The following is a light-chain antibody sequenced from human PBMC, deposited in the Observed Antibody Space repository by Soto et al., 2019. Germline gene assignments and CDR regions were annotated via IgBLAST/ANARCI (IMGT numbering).Light chain of an antibody. CDR2: DAS. Sequence: DIQMTQSPSSLSASVGDRVTITCRASQAISNHLAWFQQKPGKPPKSLIYDASSLQSGVPSKFSGSGSGTDFTLTISSRQPEEFATYYCQQYHNYPVTFGGGTKVEIK. J-gene: IGKJ4*01. CDR1: QAISNH. V-gene: IGKV1-16*02. CDR3: QQYHNYPVT.